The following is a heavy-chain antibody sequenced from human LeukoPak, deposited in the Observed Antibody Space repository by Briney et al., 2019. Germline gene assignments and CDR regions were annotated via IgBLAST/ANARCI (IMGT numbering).Heavy chain of an antibody. CDR2: LKSRTDGGTT. CDR3: TTRGLRSTSYYTNCYYYYYMDV. CDR1: GFTFNNVW. Sequence: PGGSLRLYCAAYGFTFNNVWMSWVRPAPGKGLEWVVHLKSRTDGGTTDYDAPVKVRLTISRDDAHTKLYLPMYSLKTEDTAVYYCTTRGLRSTSYYTNCYYYYYMDVWGKGTTVTVSS. V-gene: IGHV3-15*01. D-gene: IGHD2-2*02. J-gene: IGHJ6*03.